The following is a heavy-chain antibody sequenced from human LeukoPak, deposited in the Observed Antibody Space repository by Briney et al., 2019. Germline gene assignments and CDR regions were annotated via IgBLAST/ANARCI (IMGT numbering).Heavy chain of an antibody. CDR1: GGSFSGYY. CDR2: INHSGST. CDR3: AGIQKRIVVVTPGYYMDV. J-gene: IGHJ6*03. D-gene: IGHD2-21*02. V-gene: IGHV4-34*01. Sequence: SETLSLTCAVYGGSFSGYYWSWIRQPPGKGLEWIGEINHSGSTNYNPPLKSRVTISVDTSKNQFSLKLSSVTAADTAVYYCAGIQKRIVVVTPGYYMDVWGKGTTVTVSS.